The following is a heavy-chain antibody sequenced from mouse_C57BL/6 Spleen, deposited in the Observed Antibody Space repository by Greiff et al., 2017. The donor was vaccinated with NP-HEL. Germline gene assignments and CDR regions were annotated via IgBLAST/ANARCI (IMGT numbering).Heavy chain of an antibody. CDR2: ISYAGRN. Sequence: DVQLQESGPGLVKPSQSLSLTCSVTGYSITSGYYWNWIRQFPGNKLEWMGYISYAGRNNYNPSLKNRISITRDTSQNQFFLKLNSVTTEDTATYYCASLYYYGSSWWGQGTTLTVSS. CDR3: ASLYYYGSSW. CDR1: GYSITSGYY. V-gene: IGHV3-6*01. D-gene: IGHD1-1*01. J-gene: IGHJ2*01.